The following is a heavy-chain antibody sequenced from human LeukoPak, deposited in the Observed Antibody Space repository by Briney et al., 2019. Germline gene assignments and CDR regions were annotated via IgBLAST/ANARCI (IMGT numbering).Heavy chain of an antibody. CDR1: EFSVSRNY. D-gene: IGHD5-24*01. J-gene: IGHJ4*02. Sequence: GRSLRLSCTASEFSVSRNYMLWVRQAPGKGLEWVSLIFSNGDTHYADSVKGRFTISRDTSKNTVSLQMNSLRVEDTAMYYCTRDQMNYWGQGTLVTVSS. CDR2: IFSNGDT. V-gene: IGHV3-53*01. CDR3: TRDQMNY.